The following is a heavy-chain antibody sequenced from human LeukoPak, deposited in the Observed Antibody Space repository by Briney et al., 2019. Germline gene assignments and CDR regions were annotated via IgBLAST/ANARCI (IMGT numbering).Heavy chain of an antibody. CDR1: GFSFSSFP. CDR3: ARDHNGGSGAY. CDR2: ISNNGDSS. J-gene: IGHJ4*02. D-gene: IGHD4-23*01. Sequence: PGGSLRLSCAASGFSFSSFPMHWVRQAPGKGLEYISGISNNGDSSYYADSVKGRFTVSRDNSKNTLYLQMASLSADDVAVYYCARDHNGGSGAYWGQGTLVTVSS. V-gene: IGHV3-64*02.